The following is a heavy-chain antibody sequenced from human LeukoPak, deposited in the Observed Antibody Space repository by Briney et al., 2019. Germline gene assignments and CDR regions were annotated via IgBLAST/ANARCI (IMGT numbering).Heavy chain of an antibody. CDR2: INPNSGGT. CDR3: ARVSYYYDSSGYVDY. V-gene: IGHV1-2*02. D-gene: IGHD3-22*01. CDR1: GYTFTGYN. Sequence: AASVTLSCKASGYTFTGYNMHWVRQAPGQGLEWMGWINPNSGGTNYAQKFQGRVTMTRDTPISTAYMELSRLRSDDTAVYYCARVSYYYDSSGYVDYWGQGTLVTVSS. J-gene: IGHJ4*02.